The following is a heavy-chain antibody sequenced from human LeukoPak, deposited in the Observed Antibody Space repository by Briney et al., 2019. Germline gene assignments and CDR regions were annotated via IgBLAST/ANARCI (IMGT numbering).Heavy chain of an antibody. Sequence: QPGGSLRLSCAASGFTFSSYEMNWVRQAPGKGLEWVSYISSSGSTIYYADSVKGRFTMSRDNAKTSLYLQMNSLRAEDTAVYYCARDPAYDFWSGYYRGGFDYWGQGTLVTVSS. CDR1: GFTFSSYE. J-gene: IGHJ4*02. V-gene: IGHV3-48*03. CDR3: ARDPAYDFWSGYYRGGFDY. CDR2: ISSSGSTI. D-gene: IGHD3-3*01.